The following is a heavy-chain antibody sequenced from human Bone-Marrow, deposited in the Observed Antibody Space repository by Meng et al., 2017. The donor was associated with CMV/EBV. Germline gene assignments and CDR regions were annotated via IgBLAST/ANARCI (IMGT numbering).Heavy chain of an antibody. CDR2: ISGSGDST. V-gene: IGHV3-23*01. J-gene: IGHJ4*02. CDR3: AHLHTGVHPY. CDR1: GFTFSSYV. Sequence: GESLKISCAASGFTFSSYVMNWVRQAPGKGLEWVSSISGSGDSTYYADSVKGRFTISRDNSQSTLYLQMNSLRAEDTAVYHCAHLHTGVHPYWGQGTLVTVSS. D-gene: IGHD2-8*02.